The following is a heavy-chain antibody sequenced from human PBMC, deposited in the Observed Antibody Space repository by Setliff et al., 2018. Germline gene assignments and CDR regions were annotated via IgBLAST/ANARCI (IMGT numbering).Heavy chain of an antibody. CDR1: GGSTSNTFYY. CDR3: ARMSGFLYIDV. V-gene: IGHV4-61*09. J-gene: IGHJ6*04. Sequence: PSETLSLTCAVSGGSTSNTFYYWTWIRQPAGKGLEWIGQIYTSWSTNYNPSLKSRVTISVDTSKNQFSLQLSSVTAADTAVYYCARMSGFLYIDVWGKGTTVTVSS. CDR2: IYTSWST. D-gene: IGHD3-3*01.